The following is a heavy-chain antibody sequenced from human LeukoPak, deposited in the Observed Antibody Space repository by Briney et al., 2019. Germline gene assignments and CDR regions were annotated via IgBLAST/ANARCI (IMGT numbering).Heavy chain of an antibody. CDR3: ARDGSGPYYYYMDV. J-gene: IGHJ6*03. CDR2: IIPISGTA. D-gene: IGHD3-3*01. CDR1: GGTFSSYA. Sequence: ASVKVSCKASGGTFSSYAISWVRQAPGQGLEWMGGIIPISGTANYAQKFQGRVTITADKSTSTAYMELSSLRSEDTAVYYCARDGSGPYYYYMDVWGKGTTVTVSS. V-gene: IGHV1-69*06.